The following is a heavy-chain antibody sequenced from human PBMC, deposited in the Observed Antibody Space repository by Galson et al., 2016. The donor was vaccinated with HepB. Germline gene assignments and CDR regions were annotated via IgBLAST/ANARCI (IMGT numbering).Heavy chain of an antibody. Sequence: SLRLSCAASGFTFDSYALHWVRQAPGKGLEWLALISYDGSKKYCADSVKGRFTISRDNAKNTLYLQMNSLRTEDTATYYCARDPSGITLIVVAMGYYYGLDVWGQGTTVTVS. D-gene: IGHD3-22*01. J-gene: IGHJ6*02. CDR1: GFTFDSYA. CDR2: ISYDGSKK. CDR3: ARDPSGITLIVVAMGYYYGLDV. V-gene: IGHV3-30-3*01.